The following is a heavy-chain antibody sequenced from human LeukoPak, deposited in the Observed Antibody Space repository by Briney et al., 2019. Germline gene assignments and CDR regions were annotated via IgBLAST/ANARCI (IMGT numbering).Heavy chain of an antibody. J-gene: IGHJ4*02. D-gene: IGHD6-19*01. V-gene: IGHV4-59*01. CDR3: ARTGRGGWSFFDY. Sequence: PSETLSLTCTVSGGSISSYYWSWIRQPPGKGLEWAGYIYYSGSTSYNPSLKSRVTISVDTSKNQFSLKLNSVTAADTAVYYCARTGRGGWSFFDYWGQGTLVTVSS. CDR2: IYYSGST. CDR1: GGSISSYY.